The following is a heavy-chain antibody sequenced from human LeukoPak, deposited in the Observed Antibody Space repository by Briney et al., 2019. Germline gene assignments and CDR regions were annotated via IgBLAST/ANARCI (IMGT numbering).Heavy chain of an antibody. J-gene: IGHJ4*02. Sequence: GGSLRLSCSASGFTFDDYGMSWVRQVPGKGLEWVSGINWNGGSTGYADSVKGRFTISSDNAKNSLYLQMNSLRAEDTALYYCAGQSGGRFLGDFDYWGQGTLVTVSS. V-gene: IGHV3-20*04. D-gene: IGHD3-3*01. CDR2: INWNGGST. CDR1: GFTFDDYG. CDR3: AGQSGGRFLGDFDY.